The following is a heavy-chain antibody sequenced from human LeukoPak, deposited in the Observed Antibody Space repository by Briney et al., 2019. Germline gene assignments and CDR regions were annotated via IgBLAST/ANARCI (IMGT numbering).Heavy chain of an antibody. V-gene: IGHV4-38-2*02. J-gene: IGHJ3*02. CDR2: IYHSGST. D-gene: IGHD3-10*01. CDR1: GGSIGSGYY. CDR3: AGGGRGAFDI. Sequence: SETLSLTCTVSGGSIGSGYYWGWIRQPPGKGLEWIGSIYHSGSTYYNPSLKSRVTISVDTSKNQFSLKLSSVTAADTAVYYGAGGGRGAFDIWGQGTMVTVSS.